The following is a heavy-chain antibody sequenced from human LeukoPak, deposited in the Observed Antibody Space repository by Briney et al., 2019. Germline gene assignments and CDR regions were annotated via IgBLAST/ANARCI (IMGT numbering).Heavy chain of an antibody. CDR2: IHPSTGNP. V-gene: IGHV7-4-1*02. J-gene: IGHJ4*02. Sequence: ASVKVSCKASGYTFTNYAMNWVRQAPGQGLEWMGWIHPSTGNPSYAQGFTGRFVFSLDTSVSTTYLQISSLKAEDTAVYFCARAFQSLGGLSLPDYWGQGTLVTVSS. CDR1: GYTFTNYA. D-gene: IGHD3-16*02. CDR3: ARAFQSLGGLSLPDY.